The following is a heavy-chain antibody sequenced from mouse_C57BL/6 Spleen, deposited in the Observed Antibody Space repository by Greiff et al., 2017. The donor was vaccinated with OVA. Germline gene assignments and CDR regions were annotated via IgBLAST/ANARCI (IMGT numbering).Heavy chain of an antibody. J-gene: IGHJ4*01. CDR1: GYTFTSYW. CDR2: IDPSDSYT. V-gene: IGHV1-50*01. Sequence: VQLQQPGAELVKPGASVKLSCKASGYTFTSYWMQWVKQRPGQGLEWIGEIDPSDSYTNYNQKFKGKATLTVDTSSSTAYMQLSSLTSEDSAVYYCARGPQMDYWGQGTSVTVSS. CDR3: ARGPQMDY. D-gene: IGHD6-1*01.